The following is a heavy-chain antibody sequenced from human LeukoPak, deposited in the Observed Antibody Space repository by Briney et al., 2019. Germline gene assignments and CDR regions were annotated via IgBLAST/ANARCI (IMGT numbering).Heavy chain of an antibody. Sequence: GGSLRLSCAASGFTFSTCAMGWVRQAPGKGLGWVSAISGSGGSTFYADSVKGRFTISRDNSKNTLYLQMNSLRAEDTAVYYCAKARGYSGYGHFDLWGRGTLVTVSS. CDR3: AKARGYSGYGHFDL. CDR1: GFTFSTCA. CDR2: ISGSGGST. D-gene: IGHD3-22*01. V-gene: IGHV3-23*01. J-gene: IGHJ2*01.